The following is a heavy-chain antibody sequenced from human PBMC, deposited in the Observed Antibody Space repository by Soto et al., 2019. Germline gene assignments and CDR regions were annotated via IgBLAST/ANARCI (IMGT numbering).Heavy chain of an antibody. D-gene: IGHD4-17*01. CDR1: GYTFTGYY. CDR2: INPNSGGT. J-gene: IGHJ6*02. Sequence: QVQLVQSGAEVKKPGASVKVSCKASGYTFTGYYMHWVRQAPGQGLEWMGWINPNSGGTNYAQKFQGWVTMTRDTSISTAYMELSRLRSDDTAVYYFARALGYGADYSSNGMDVWGQGTTVTVSS. CDR3: ARALGYGADYSSNGMDV. V-gene: IGHV1-2*04.